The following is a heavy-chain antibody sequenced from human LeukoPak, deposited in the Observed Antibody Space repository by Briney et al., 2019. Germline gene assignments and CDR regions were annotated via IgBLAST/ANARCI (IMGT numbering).Heavy chain of an antibody. D-gene: IGHD6-19*01. V-gene: IGHV3-30-3*01. Sequence: PGGSLRLSCAASGFTFSSYAMHWVRQAPGKGLEWVAIISYDGSDKYYADSVKGRLTISRDDSKSTLYLQMISLRTEDTAVYYCARADGSVAGPPSGHWGQGTLVTLSS. CDR2: ISYDGSDK. J-gene: IGHJ4*02. CDR3: ARADGSVAGPPSGH. CDR1: GFTFSSYA.